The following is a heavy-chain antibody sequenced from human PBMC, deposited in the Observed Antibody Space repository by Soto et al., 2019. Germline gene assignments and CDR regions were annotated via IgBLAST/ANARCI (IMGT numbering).Heavy chain of an antibody. CDR2: MNPNSGNT. J-gene: IGHJ4*02. CDR3: ARSTNDYGDRH. Sequence: QVRLLQSGVEGKKPGALMKASSRASGYPCTGYNITWLRQATGQGLEWMGWMNPNSGNTGYAQKFQGRVTMTRNTSISTAYMELSSLRSEDTAVYYCARSTNDYGDRHWGQGTLVTVSS. CDR1: GYPCTGYN. V-gene: IGHV1-8*01. D-gene: IGHD4-17*01.